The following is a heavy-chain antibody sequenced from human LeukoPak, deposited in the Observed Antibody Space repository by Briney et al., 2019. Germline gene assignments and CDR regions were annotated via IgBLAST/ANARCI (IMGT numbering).Heavy chain of an antibody. Sequence: SETLSLTCAVSTYSISSGYYWGWIRQPPGKGLEWIGSIYHSGSTYYNPSLKSRVTISVGTSKNQFSLKLSSVTAADTAVYYCARDNRSGTYSWFDPWGQGSLVSVSS. V-gene: IGHV4-38-2*02. CDR1: TYSISSGYY. CDR3: ARDNRSGTYSWFDP. J-gene: IGHJ5*02. D-gene: IGHD3-10*01. CDR2: IYHSGST.